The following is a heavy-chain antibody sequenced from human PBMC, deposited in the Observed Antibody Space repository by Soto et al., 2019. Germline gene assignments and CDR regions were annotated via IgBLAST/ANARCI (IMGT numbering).Heavy chain of an antibody. D-gene: IGHD3-22*01. CDR1: GDSITSNSYF. Sequence: SSETLSLTCTVSGDSITSNSYFWAWIRQPPGKGLEWIGSIYYSGTTYYNPSLKSRVTISVDRSKNQFSLKLSSVTAADTAVYYCASPGGLSGYHFDYWGQGTLVTVSS. CDR3: ASPGGLSGYHFDY. J-gene: IGHJ4*02. CDR2: IYYSGTT. V-gene: IGHV4-39*01.